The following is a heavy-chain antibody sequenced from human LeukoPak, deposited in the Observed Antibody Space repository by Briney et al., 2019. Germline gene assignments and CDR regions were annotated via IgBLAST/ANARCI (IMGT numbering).Heavy chain of an antibody. J-gene: IGHJ4*02. D-gene: IGHD1-26*01. CDR2: IKQDGSEE. V-gene: IGHV3-7*03. CDR3: ARGGSYPGC. Sequence: GGSLRLSCAASGFTFSNYWMSWVRQAPGKGLEWVARIKQDGSEEYYVDSVKGRFTISRDNAKNSLFLQMNSLRVEDTAIYYCARGGSYPGCWGQGTLVTVSS. CDR1: GFTFSNYW.